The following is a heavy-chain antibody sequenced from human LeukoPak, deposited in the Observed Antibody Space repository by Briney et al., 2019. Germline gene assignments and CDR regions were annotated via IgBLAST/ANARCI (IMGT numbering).Heavy chain of an antibody. CDR2: IYTSGSS. J-gene: IGHJ6*04. V-gene: IGHV4-61*09. CDR1: GGSISSGSYD. CDR3: AIALRFLEWLGLDV. Sequence: PSQTLSLTCTVSGGSISSGSYDWYWIRQPAGKGLEWIGHIYTSGSSNYNPSLKSRVTISVDKSKNQFSLKLSSVTAADTAVYYCAIALRFLEWLGLDVWGKGTTVTVSS. D-gene: IGHD3-3*01.